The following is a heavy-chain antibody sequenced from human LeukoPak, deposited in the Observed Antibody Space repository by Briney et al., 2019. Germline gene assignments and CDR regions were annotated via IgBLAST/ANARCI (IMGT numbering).Heavy chain of an antibody. CDR3: ARLFCSGGSCPGWFDP. CDR1: GGSISTSRYY. J-gene: IGHJ5*02. CDR2: ICYSGAT. Sequence: PSETLSLTCSVSGGSISTSRYYWGWIRQTPGKGLEWIGSICYSGATYYNPSLKSRVTISVRTSRNQFSLRLSSVTAADTAVYYCARLFCSGGSCPGWFDPWGQGTLVTVSS. V-gene: IGHV4-39*01. D-gene: IGHD2-15*01.